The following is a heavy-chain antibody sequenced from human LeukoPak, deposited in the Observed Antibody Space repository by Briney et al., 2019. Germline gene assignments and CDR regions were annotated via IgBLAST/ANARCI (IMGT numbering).Heavy chain of an antibody. J-gene: IGHJ4*02. D-gene: IGHD4-11*01. CDR2: ISYDGSSK. V-gene: IGHV3-30-3*01. CDR1: GFTFSSYA. Sequence: PGGSLRLSCAASGFTFSSYAMHWVRQAPGKGLEWVAVISYDGSSKYYADSVKGRFTISRDNSKNTLYLQMNSPRAEDTAVYYCARDPSIRLTTSPDYWGQGTLVTVSS. CDR3: ARDPSIRLTTSPDY.